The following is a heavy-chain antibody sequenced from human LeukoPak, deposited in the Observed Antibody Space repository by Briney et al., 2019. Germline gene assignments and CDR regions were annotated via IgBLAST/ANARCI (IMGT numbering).Heavy chain of an antibody. CDR3: ARQDIVVVPAAIGFDY. Sequence: PSETLSLTCTVSGDSISTYFWSWIRQPAGKGLEWIGRVYPSGTTKYNFSLKSRVTISVDTSKNQFSLKLSSVTAADTAVYYCARQDIVVVPAAIGFDYWGQGTLVTVSS. D-gene: IGHD2-2*01. CDR1: GDSISTYF. J-gene: IGHJ4*02. CDR2: VYPSGTT. V-gene: IGHV4-4*07.